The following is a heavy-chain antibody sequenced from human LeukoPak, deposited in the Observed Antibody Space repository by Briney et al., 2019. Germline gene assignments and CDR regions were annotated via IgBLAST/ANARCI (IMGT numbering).Heavy chain of an antibody. CDR2: ISGSGGST. Sequence: GGSLRFSCAASGFTFSSYAMSWVRQAAGKGLEWVSAISGSGGSTYYADSVKGRFTISRDNSKNTLYLQMNSLRAEDTAVYYCPKDQSIVATIASSDYWGQGTLVTVSS. CDR3: PKDQSIVATIASSDY. D-gene: IGHD5-12*01. V-gene: IGHV3-23*01. J-gene: IGHJ4*02. CDR1: GFTFSSYA.